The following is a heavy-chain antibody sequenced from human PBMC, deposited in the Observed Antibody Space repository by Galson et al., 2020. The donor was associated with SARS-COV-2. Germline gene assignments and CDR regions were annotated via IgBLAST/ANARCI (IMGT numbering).Heavy chain of an antibody. CDR2: IYSNDEK. CDR1: GFSLSTGKVG. J-gene: IGHJ6*02. V-gene: IGHV2-26*01. D-gene: IGHD1-26*01. CDR3: ARIKLWELLRGNYHKGMDV. Sequence: ESGPTLVKPTETLTLTCSVSGFSLSTGKVGVSWIRQPPGRALQWLAHIYSNDEKSYNTSLKTRLTISKDTSKSQVVLTVTNMDPVDTATYYCARIKLWELLRGNYHKGMDVWGQGTPVTVSS.